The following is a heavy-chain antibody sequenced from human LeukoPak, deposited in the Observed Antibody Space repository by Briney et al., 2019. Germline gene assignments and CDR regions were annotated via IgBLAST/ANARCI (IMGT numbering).Heavy chain of an antibody. D-gene: IGHD5-12*01. V-gene: IGHV1-3*01. CDR2: INAGNGNT. CDR1: GYTFTSYA. Sequence: ASVKVSCKASGYTFTSYAMHWVRQAPGQRLEWMGWINAGNGNTKYSQKFQGRVTITRDTAASTAYMELSSLRSEDTAVYSCARGVATNRYYFDYWGQGTLVTVSS. CDR3: ARGVATNRYYFDY. J-gene: IGHJ4*02.